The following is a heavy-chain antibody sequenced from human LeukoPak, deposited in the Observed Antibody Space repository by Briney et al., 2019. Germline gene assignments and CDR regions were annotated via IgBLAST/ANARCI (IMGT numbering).Heavy chain of an antibody. Sequence: ASVKVSCKASGYTFTSYGISWVRQAPGQGLEWMGWISGYNVNTNHAQKLQGRVTLTTDTSTRTAYMALRSLRSDDTAVYYCARGGGGDAFDIWGQGTMVTVSS. J-gene: IGHJ3*02. CDR3: ARGGGGDAFDI. CDR1: GYTFTSYG. V-gene: IGHV1-18*01. CDR2: ISGYNVNT. D-gene: IGHD2-21*01.